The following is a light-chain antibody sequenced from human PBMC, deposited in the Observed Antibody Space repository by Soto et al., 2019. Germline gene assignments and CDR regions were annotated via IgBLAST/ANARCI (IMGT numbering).Light chain of an antibody. Sequence: DIQMTQSPSTLSASVGDRVTITCRASQSISYWLAWYQQKPGKAPNLLIYKASSLESGVPSRFSGSGSGTEFTLTISRLQPDDFATYYCQQYNSYLTFGQGTKVEIK. J-gene: IGKJ1*01. CDR2: KAS. V-gene: IGKV1-5*03. CDR3: QQYNSYLT. CDR1: QSISYW.